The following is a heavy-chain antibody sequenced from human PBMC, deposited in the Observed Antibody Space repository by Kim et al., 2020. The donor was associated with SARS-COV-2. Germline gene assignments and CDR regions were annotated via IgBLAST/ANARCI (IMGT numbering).Heavy chain of an antibody. V-gene: IGHV3-7*01. J-gene: IGHJ3*02. Sequence: DSVKGRFTISRDNAKNSLYLQMNSLRAEDTAVYYCARVKAAGTLSHAFDIWGQGTMVTVSS. D-gene: IGHD6-13*01. CDR3: ARVKAAGTLSHAFDI.